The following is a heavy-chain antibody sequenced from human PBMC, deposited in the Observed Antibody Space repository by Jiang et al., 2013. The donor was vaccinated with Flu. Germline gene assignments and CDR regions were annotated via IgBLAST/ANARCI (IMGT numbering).Heavy chain of an antibody. V-gene: IGHV3-23*01. CDR2: ISGSGGST. D-gene: IGHD6-19*01. CDR3: AKELIAGYSSGWYISFDI. J-gene: IGHJ3*02. Sequence: ISGSGGSTYYADSVKGRFTISRDNSKNTLYLQMNSLRAEDTAVYYCAKELIAGYSSGWYISFDIWGQGTMVTVSS.